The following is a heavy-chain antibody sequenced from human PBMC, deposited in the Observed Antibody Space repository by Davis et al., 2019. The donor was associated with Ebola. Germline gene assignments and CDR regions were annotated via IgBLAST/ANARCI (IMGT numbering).Heavy chain of an antibody. Sequence: SVKVSCKASGDTFSNYGINWVRQAPGQGLEWMGRIIPMVDTTNYVRKFQDRVTMSADKSTSTVYMELSSLRSGDTAVYYCASGPWVYTTRRGLTLDNWGQGTQVTVSA. CDR2: IIPMVDTT. CDR1: GDTFSNYG. V-gene: IGHV1-69*04. CDR3: ASGPWVYTTRRGLTLDN. J-gene: IGHJ4*02. D-gene: IGHD2-8*01.